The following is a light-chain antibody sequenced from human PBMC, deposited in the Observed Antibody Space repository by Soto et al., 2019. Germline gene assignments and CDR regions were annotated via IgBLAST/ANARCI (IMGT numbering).Light chain of an antibody. CDR3: QQYGSSPWT. V-gene: IGKV3-20*01. Sequence: EIVMTQSPATLSVSPGARATLSCRASQSVISNLAWYQQKPGQAPRLLIYGASNRATGSPDRFSGSGSGTDFTLTISRLEPEDFAVYYCQQYGSSPWTFGQGTKVDIK. CDR2: GAS. CDR1: QSVISN. J-gene: IGKJ1*01.